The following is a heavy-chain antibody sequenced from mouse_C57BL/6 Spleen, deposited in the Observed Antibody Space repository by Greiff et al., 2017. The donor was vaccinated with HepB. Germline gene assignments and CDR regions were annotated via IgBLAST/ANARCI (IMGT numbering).Heavy chain of an antibody. Sequence: QVQLKESGAELMKPGASVKLSCKATGYTFTGYWIEWVRQRPGHGLEWIGEILPGSGSTNYNEKFKGKATFTADTSSNTAYMQLSSLTTEDSAIYYCARWWDYGSSPYWYFDVWGTGTTVTVSS. J-gene: IGHJ1*03. CDR1: GYTFTGYW. V-gene: IGHV1-9*01. CDR3: ARWWDYGSSPYWYFDV. D-gene: IGHD1-1*01. CDR2: ILPGSGST.